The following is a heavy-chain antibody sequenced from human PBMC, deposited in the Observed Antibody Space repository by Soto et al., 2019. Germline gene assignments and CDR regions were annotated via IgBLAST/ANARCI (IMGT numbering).Heavy chain of an antibody. J-gene: IGHJ4*02. Sequence: ASVKVSCKASGYTFTSYAMHWVRQAPGQRLEWMGWINAGNGNTKYSQKFQGRVTITRDTSASTAYMELSSLRSEDTAVYYCARHYYDSSGYYLYYFDYWGQGTLVTVSS. V-gene: IGHV1-3*01. CDR1: GYTFTSYA. CDR3: ARHYYDSSGYYLYYFDY. D-gene: IGHD3-22*01. CDR2: INAGNGNT.